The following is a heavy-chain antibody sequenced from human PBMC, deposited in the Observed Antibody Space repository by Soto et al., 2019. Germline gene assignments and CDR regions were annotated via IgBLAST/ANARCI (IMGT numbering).Heavy chain of an antibody. V-gene: IGHV1-3*01. CDR3: ARAPYGGSLDF. Sequence: GASVKVSCKASGYSFTNYAMHWVRQAPGQRLEWMGWINAGNGNAYYSQKFQGRVTITRDTSASTAHMELSSLRSEDTAVYYCARAPYGGSLDFWGQGILVT. CDR1: GYSFTNYA. CDR2: INAGNGNA. J-gene: IGHJ4*02. D-gene: IGHD4-17*01.